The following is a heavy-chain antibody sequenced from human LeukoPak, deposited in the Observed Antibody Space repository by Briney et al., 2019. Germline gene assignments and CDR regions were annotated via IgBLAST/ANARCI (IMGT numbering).Heavy chain of an antibody. V-gene: IGHV3-21*01. Sequence: GGSLRLFCAASGFPLSIYSMNWVPQAPGKGLEWVSSISRSSSYRYHADSVKGLFPISRDNPKNSLYLNMNSLRAEHTGVYYYARECYSPRDGYNFSFDYWGQGTLVTVSS. CDR2: ISRSSSYR. D-gene: IGHD5-24*01. CDR1: GFPLSIYS. CDR3: ARECYSPRDGYNFSFDY. J-gene: IGHJ4*02.